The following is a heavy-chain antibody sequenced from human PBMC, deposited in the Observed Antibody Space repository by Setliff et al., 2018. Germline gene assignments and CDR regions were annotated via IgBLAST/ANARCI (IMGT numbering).Heavy chain of an antibody. D-gene: IGHD1-26*01. Sequence: SETLSLTCAVSGGSLNSGSYYWSWIRQSTERGLEWLGRLHTRGSTTYNPALNSRVTISVDTSTNQFSLRLTSLTAADTSVYVCARDNTILGATDHWGKGTLVTVSS. CDR2: LHTRGST. CDR3: ARDNTILGATDH. J-gene: IGHJ5*02. V-gene: IGHV4-61*02. CDR1: GGSLNSGSYY.